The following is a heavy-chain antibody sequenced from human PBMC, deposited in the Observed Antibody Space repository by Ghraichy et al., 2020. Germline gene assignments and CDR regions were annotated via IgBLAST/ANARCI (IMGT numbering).Heavy chain of an antibody. V-gene: IGHV4-39*01. CDR2: IYYSGST. J-gene: IGHJ6*02. CDR1: GGSISSSSYY. CDR3: ASISKPYYYYYGMDV. Sequence: SETLSLTYTVSGGSISSSSYYWGWIRQPPGKGLEWIGSIYYSGSTYYNPSLKSRVTISVDTSKNQFSLKLSSVTAADTAVYYCASISKPYYYYYGMDVWGQGTTVTVSS.